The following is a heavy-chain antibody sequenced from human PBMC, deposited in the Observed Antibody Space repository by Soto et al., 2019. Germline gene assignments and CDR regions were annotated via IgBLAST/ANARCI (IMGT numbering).Heavy chain of an antibody. J-gene: IGHJ6*03. V-gene: IGHV3-30*18. CDR1: GFTFSSYG. Sequence: GGSLRLSCAASGFTFSSYGMHWVRQAPGKGLEWVAVISYDGSNKYYADSVKGRFTISRDNSKNTLYLQMNSLRAEDTAVYYCAKSSNLDFWSGYYHDYYYYYYMDVWGEGTTVTVSS. CDR2: ISYDGSNK. D-gene: IGHD3-3*01. CDR3: AKSSNLDFWSGYYHDYYYYYYMDV.